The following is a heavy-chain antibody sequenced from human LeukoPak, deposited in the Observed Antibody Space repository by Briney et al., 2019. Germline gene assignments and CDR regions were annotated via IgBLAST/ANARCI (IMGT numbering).Heavy chain of an antibody. Sequence: ASVKVSCKASGYTFTSYGISWVRQAPGQGLEWMGWISAYNGNTNYAQELQGRVTMTTDTSTSTAYMELRSLRSDDTAVYYCARGSYCSGGSCYAYFDYWGQGTLVTVSS. CDR3: ARGSYCSGGSCYAYFDY. CDR1: GYTFTSYG. D-gene: IGHD2-15*01. CDR2: ISAYNGNT. J-gene: IGHJ4*02. V-gene: IGHV1-18*01.